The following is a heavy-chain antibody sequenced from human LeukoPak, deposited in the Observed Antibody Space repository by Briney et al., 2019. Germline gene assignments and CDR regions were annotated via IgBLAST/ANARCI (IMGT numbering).Heavy chain of an antibody. D-gene: IGHD3-22*01. J-gene: IGHJ4*02. CDR1: GGSISSYY. CDR2: INHSGST. CDR3: ARGYDSSGYYRFDY. V-gene: IGHV4-34*01. Sequence: SETLSLTCTVSGGSISSYYWSWIRQPPGKGLEWIGEINHSGSTNYNPSLKSRVTISVDTSKNQFSLKLSSVTAADTAVYYCARGYDSSGYYRFDYWGQGTLVTVSS.